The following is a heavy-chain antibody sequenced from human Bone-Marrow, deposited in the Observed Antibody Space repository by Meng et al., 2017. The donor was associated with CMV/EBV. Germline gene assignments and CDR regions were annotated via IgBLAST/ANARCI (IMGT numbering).Heavy chain of an antibody. V-gene: IGHV1-2*02. D-gene: IGHD2-15*01. Sequence: ASVKVSCKASGYTFTGYYMHWVRQAPGQGLEWMGWINPNSGGTNYAQKFQGRVTMSRDTSISTAYMELGRLRSDDTAVYYCARRVASVVAGSLDYWGQGTLVTVSS. J-gene: IGHJ4*02. CDR3: ARRVASVVAGSLDY. CDR1: GYTFTGYY. CDR2: INPNSGGT.